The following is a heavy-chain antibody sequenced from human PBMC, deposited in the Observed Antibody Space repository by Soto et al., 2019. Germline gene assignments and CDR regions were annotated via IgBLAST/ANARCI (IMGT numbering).Heavy chain of an antibody. V-gene: IGHV3-23*01. Sequence: EVPLLESGGGLVQPGGSLRLSCAASGFTFSSYAMRWVRQAPGKGLGWVSAISGSGDSTYYADSVKGRFTISRDNSNNTLYLQMNSLRADDTAVYYCATRAHGLYVDYWGQGTLVTVSS. J-gene: IGHJ4*02. CDR3: ATRAHGLYVDY. CDR2: ISGSGDST. CDR1: GFTFSSYA.